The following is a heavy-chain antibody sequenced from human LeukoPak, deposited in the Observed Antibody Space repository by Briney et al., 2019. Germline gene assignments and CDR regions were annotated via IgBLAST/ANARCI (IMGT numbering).Heavy chain of an antibody. Sequence: GGSLRLSCAASGFTFSNCGMSWVRQAPGKGLEWVSGISGSGGSTYYADSVKGRFTISRDNSKNTLYLQMNSLTAEDTAVFYCAKEMYYYGSGSSSDYWGQGTLVTVSS. V-gene: IGHV3-23*01. J-gene: IGHJ4*02. CDR1: GFTFSNCG. D-gene: IGHD3-10*01. CDR3: AKEMYYYGSGSSSDY. CDR2: ISGSGGST.